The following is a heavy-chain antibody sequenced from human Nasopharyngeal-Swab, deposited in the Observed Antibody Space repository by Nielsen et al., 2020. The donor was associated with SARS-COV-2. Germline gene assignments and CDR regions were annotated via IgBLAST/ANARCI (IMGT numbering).Heavy chain of an antibody. CDR1: GFSFRNYS. V-gene: IGHV3-21*06. D-gene: IGHD3-10*01. J-gene: IGHJ6*02. Sequence: GESLNISCIPSGFSFRNYSINWVRQAPGKGLEWVSSTRRTSGFAHYAASVTGRFTMSRDNDENSVYLQMHNLRVEDTAVYYCARGGSTGCMDVWGQGTKVIVSS. CDR2: TRRTSGFA. CDR3: ARGGSTGCMDV.